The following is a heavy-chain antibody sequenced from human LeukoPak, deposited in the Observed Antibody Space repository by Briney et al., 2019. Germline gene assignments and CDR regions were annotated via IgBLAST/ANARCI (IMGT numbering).Heavy chain of an antibody. CDR1: GFTVSSNY. D-gene: IGHD6-19*01. CDR3: ARDYSSGWYYFDY. CDR2: IYSGGST. Sequence: GGSLRLSCAASGFTVSSNYMSWVRQAPGKGLEWVSVIYSGGSTYYADSVKGRFTISRDNSKNTLYLQMNSLRAEDTAVYYCARDYSSGWYYFDYWGRGTLVTVSS. J-gene: IGHJ4*02. V-gene: IGHV3-53*01.